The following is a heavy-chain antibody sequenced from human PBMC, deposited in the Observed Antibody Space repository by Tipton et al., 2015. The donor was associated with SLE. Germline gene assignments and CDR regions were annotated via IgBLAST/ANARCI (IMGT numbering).Heavy chain of an antibody. CDR2: FYSSGTT. J-gene: IGHJ4*02. CDR3: SRRRITARPGLDY. CDR1: GGSISSYY. V-gene: IGHV4-4*08. Sequence: GLVKPSETLSLTCTVSGGSISSYYWNWIRQPPGKGLEWLGYFYSSGTTNYNPSLKSRVTISVDTSNNQLSLKWRSDTAADTSVFYCSRRRITARPGLDYWGQGTLVTVSS. D-gene: IGHD6-6*01.